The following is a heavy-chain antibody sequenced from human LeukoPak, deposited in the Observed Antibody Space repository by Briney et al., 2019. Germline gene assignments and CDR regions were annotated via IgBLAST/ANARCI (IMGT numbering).Heavy chain of an antibody. CDR2: VDPEDGET. CDR1: GYTFTDYY. D-gene: IGHD2-2*01. J-gene: IGHJ4*02. V-gene: IGHV1-69-2*01. CDR3: ATDLVVVVPAAVDY. Sequence: ASVKISCKVSGYTFTDYYMHWVQQAPGKGLEWMGLVDPEDGETIYAEKFQGSVTITADTSTDTAYMELSSLRSEDTAVYYCATDLVVVVPAAVDYWGQGTLVTVSS.